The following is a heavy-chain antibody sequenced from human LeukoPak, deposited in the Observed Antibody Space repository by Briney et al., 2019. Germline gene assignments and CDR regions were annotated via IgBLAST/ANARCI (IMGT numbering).Heavy chain of an antibody. Sequence: GGCLRLSCTAWGFTFGLCYKMCSTRAWTRGLVWVGCIRSKSYGGITEYAASVKDRFTISRDDSKSIASRQMNSLKTEDTAVYYCTRSPPEFVVVKAYYYMDVWGKGTTVTVSS. CDR2: IRSKSYGGIT. J-gene: IGHJ6*03. D-gene: IGHD2-21*01. CDR3: TRSPPEFVVVKAYYYMDV. CDR1: GFTFGLC. V-gene: IGHV3-49*04.